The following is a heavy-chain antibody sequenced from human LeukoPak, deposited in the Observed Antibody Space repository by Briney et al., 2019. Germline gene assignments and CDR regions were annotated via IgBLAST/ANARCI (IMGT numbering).Heavy chain of an antibody. CDR3: AKDLHPHIVLMVYADY. D-gene: IGHD2-8*01. Sequence: PGGSLRLSCAASGFTVTTSYMIWVRQAPGKGLEWVSVIYSGGSTYYADSVKGRFTISRDNSKNTLYLQMNSLRAEDTAVYYCAKDLHPHIVLMVYADYWGQGTLVTVSS. V-gene: IGHV3-53*01. J-gene: IGHJ4*02. CDR2: IYSGGST. CDR1: GFTVTTSY.